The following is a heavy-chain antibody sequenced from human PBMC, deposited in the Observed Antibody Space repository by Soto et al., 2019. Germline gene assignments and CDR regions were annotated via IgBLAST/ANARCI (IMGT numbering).Heavy chain of an antibody. J-gene: IGHJ6*02. V-gene: IGHV3-23*01. Sequence: EVQLLESGGGLVQPGGSLRLSCAASGFTFSSYAMSWVRQGPGKGLEWVSAISGSGSSTYYADSVKGRFTISRDNSKNRLYLQMSSLRAEDTAVYYCAKAGSSGYYPPGGGMDVWGQGTTVTVSS. CDR3: AKAGSSGYYPPGGGMDV. CDR2: ISGSGSST. D-gene: IGHD3-22*01. CDR1: GFTFSSYA.